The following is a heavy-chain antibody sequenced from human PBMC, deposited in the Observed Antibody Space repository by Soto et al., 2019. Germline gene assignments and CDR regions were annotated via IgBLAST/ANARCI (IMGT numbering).Heavy chain of an antibody. CDR1: GFGLSSYA. Sequence: GSLRLSSAASGFGLSSYAIFWVRQAPGRGLEWVASILDGGTNKYYADSVKGRFSISRDNSKNSLYLQMNSLRAEETAVYYCARDPEEGSGWINYYYYGMDVWGQGTTVTVSS. CDR2: ILDGGTNK. CDR3: ARDPEEGSGWINYYYYGMDV. D-gene: IGHD6-19*01. V-gene: IGHV3-30*04. J-gene: IGHJ6*02.